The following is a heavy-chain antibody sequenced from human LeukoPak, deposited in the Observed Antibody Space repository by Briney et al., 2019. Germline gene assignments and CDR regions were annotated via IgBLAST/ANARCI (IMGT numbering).Heavy chain of an antibody. V-gene: IGHV4-4*07. CDR2: IYTSGST. CDR3: ARAALRYFDWLGSNEDDSWFDP. D-gene: IGHD3-9*01. CDR1: GGSISSYY. J-gene: IGHJ5*02. Sequence: SETLSLTCTVSGGSISSYYWSWIRQPAGKGLEWIGRIYTSGSTNYNPSLKSRVTMSVDTSKNQFSLKLSSVTAADTAVYYCARAALRYFDWLGSNEDDSWFDPWGQGTLVTVSS.